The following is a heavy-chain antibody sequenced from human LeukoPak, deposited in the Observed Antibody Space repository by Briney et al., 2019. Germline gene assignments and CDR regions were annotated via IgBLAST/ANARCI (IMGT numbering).Heavy chain of an antibody. D-gene: IGHD6-19*01. CDR2: ISGSGGTT. V-gene: IGHV3-23*01. CDR3: ARLSSGWYDS. CDR1: GLTFSSHA. J-gene: IGHJ5*01. Sequence: GGSLRLSCAAPGLTFSSHAMSWVRQAPGKGLEWVSLISGSGGTTYYADSVKGRFTISRDNSKNTLSLQMNSLRVEDMAIYYCARLSSGWYDSWGQGTLVTVSS.